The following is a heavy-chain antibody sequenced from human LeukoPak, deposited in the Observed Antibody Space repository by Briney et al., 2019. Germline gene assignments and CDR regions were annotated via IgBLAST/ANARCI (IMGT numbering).Heavy chain of an antibody. D-gene: IGHD3-16*01. V-gene: IGHV4-61*05. CDR2: MHYSGST. CDR3: ARRNGGNWFDP. CDR1: GGSINSSSYY. Sequence: SETLSLTCTVSGGSINSSSYYWGWIRQPPGKGLEWIGYMHYSGSTNYNPSLKSRVTISVDTSKNQISLKLSSVTAADTAVYYCARRNGGNWFDPWGQGTLVTVSS. J-gene: IGHJ5*02.